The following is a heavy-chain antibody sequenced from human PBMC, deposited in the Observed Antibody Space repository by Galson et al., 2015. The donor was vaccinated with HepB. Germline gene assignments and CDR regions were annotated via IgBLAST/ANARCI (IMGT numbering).Heavy chain of an antibody. CDR3: ASHDPGAYDYVWGSQTEFDY. CDR2: ISGSGGST. D-gene: IGHD3-16*01. V-gene: IGHV3-23*01. J-gene: IGHJ4*02. CDR1: GFTFSSYA. Sequence: SLRLSCAASGFTFSSYAMTWVRQAPGKGLEWVSTISGSGGSTYYADSVKGRFTISRDNSKNTLYLQMNSLRAEDTAVYYCASHDPGAYDYVWGSQTEFDYWGQGTLVTVSS.